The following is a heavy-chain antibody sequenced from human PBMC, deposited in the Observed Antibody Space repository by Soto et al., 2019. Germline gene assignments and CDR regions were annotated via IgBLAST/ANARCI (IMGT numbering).Heavy chain of an antibody. D-gene: IGHD1-26*01. J-gene: IGHJ4*02. CDR1: GGSFSGYY. Sequence: QVQLQQWGAGLLKPSETLSLTCAVYGGSFSGYYCSWIRQPPGKGLEWIGEIHPSGSTNNNPSVESRATVSLDTSKNQCSLKLSSMTTTDTAVYYCARGHDEAKVGYWGQGTLVTVSS. CDR3: ARGHDEAKVGY. V-gene: IGHV4-34*04. CDR2: IHPSGST.